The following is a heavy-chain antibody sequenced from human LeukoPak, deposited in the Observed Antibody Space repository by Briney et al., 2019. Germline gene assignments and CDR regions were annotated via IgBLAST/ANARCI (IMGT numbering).Heavy chain of an antibody. CDR1: GFTFNNYA. CDR3: AKDLLPPYYYGSGKFDY. J-gene: IGHJ4*02. V-gene: IGHV3-23*01. CDR2: ISGSGGST. Sequence: GGSLRLSCAAAGFTFNNYAMSWVRQAPGKGLEWVSAISGSGGSTYYADSVKGRFTISRDNSKNTLYLQMNSLRAEDTAVYYCAKDLLPPYYYGSGKFDYWGQGTLVTVSS. D-gene: IGHD3-10*01.